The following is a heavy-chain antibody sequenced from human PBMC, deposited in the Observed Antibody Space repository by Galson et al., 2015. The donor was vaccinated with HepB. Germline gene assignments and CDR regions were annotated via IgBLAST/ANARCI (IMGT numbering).Heavy chain of an antibody. CDR2: ISGNGEIV. CDR3: SKVAILGATPHYFDY. CDR1: GFTFGRYA. D-gene: IGHD3-16*01. Sequence: SLRLSCAASGFTFGRYAMSWVRQAPGKGLEWVSSISGNGEIVYYSESVKGRFALSRDDFKNMVYLQMNRLRAEDTAVYYCSKVAILGATPHYFDYRGHGNLVTVSS. J-gene: IGHJ4*01. V-gene: IGHV3-23*01.